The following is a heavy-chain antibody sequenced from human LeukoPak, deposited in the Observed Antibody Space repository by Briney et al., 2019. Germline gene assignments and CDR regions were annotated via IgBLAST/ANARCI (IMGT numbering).Heavy chain of an antibody. CDR3: ARYGGGWSFDY. D-gene: IGHD6-19*01. V-gene: IGHV6-1*01. J-gene: IGHJ4*02. Sequence: SQTLSLTCAIFGDSVSNDTAVWNWVRQSPSRGLEWLGRTYYRSKWYYDYPVSVKSRITFNVDTSKNQFSLHLNSVSPEDTAVYYCARYGGGWSFDYWGQGTLVTVSS. CDR2: TYYRSKWYY. CDR1: GDSVSNDTAV.